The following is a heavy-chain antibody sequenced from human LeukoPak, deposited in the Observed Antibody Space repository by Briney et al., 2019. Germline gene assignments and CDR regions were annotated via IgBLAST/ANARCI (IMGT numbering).Heavy chain of an antibody. V-gene: IGHV1-18*01. Sequence: ASVKVSCKASGYTFTSYGISWVRQAPGQRLEWMGWISAYNGNTNYAQKLQGRVTMTTDTSTSTAYMELRSLRSDDTAVYYCARAGYYGSGSYYTVPYNWFDPWGQGTLVTVSS. CDR3: ARAGYYGSGSYYTVPYNWFDP. D-gene: IGHD3-10*01. CDR2: ISAYNGNT. J-gene: IGHJ5*02. CDR1: GYTFTSYG.